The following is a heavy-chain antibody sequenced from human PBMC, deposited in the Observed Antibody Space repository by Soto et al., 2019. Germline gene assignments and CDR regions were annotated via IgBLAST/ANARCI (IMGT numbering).Heavy chain of an antibody. CDR2: IDPSDSYT. J-gene: IGHJ6*02. CDR3: ARQGTTDYYCYYGLDV. CDR1: GYNFPSYW. D-gene: IGHD4-4*01. V-gene: IGHV5-10-1*01. Sequence: GESLKISCKGSGYNFPSYWISWVRQMPGKGLEWMGRIDPSDSYTNYSPSFQGHVTISADKSISAAYLQWSSLKASDTAMYYWARQGTTDYYCYYGLDVWGQGTTVTVSS.